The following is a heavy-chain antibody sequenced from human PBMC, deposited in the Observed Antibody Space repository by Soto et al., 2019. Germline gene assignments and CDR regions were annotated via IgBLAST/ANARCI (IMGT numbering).Heavy chain of an antibody. V-gene: IGHV3-74*01. Sequence: VPLVESGGGSVQPGGSLRLSCAASGFPFTGYWMHWVRQVPGKGPVWVARVDSAGSGTSYADSVKGRFTISRDNAKNTVSLQMDSLRVEDTAVYYCATVFEHWGQGIPVTVPS. CDR3: ATVFEH. J-gene: IGHJ4*02. CDR2: VDSAGSGT. CDR1: GFPFTGYW.